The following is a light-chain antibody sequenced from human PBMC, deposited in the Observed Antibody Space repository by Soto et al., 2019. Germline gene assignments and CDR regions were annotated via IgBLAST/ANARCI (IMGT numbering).Light chain of an antibody. V-gene: IGKV2-30*01. CDR1: QSLVDSDGNTF. J-gene: IGKJ1*01. Sequence: VTSQVRHSRTVTLGQPASITCRSSQSLVDSDGNTFLNWYQQRPGQSPRRLIYKVSNRDSGVPDRFSVSGSGTDYTVKLWRVAGGTVGLFSRMQAPPWPGTFGQGTKVDIK. CDR3: MQAPPWPGT. CDR2: KVS.